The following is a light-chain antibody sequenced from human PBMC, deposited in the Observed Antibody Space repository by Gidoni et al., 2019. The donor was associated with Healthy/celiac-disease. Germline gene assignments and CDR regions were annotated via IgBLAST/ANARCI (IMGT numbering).Light chain of an antibody. CDR2: QDS. V-gene: IGLV3-1*01. CDR1: KLGDKS. Sequence: SYELTQPPSVSVSPGKTASITCSGDKLGDKSACWHQQKPGQSPVLVIYQDSKRPSGIPERFSGSNSGNTATLTISGTQAMDEADYYCQAWDSSTVVFGGGTKLTVL. CDR3: QAWDSSTVV. J-gene: IGLJ2*01.